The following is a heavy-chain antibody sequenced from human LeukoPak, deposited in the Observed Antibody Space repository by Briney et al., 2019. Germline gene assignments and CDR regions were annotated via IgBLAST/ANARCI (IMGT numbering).Heavy chain of an antibody. J-gene: IGHJ3*02. CDR1: GGSFCGYY. D-gene: IGHD6-19*01. V-gene: IGHV4-34*01. CDR2: INHSGST. Sequence: ASETLSLTCAVYGGSFCGYYWSWIRQPPGKGLEWIGEINHSGSTNYNPSLKSRVTISVNTSKNQFSLKLSSVTAADTAVYYCARTGVLDHSSGRYYRAFDIWGQGTMVTVSS. CDR3: ARTGVLDHSSGRYYRAFDI.